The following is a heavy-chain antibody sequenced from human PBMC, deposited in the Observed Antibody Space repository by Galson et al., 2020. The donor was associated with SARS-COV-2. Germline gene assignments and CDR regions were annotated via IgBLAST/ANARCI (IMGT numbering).Heavy chain of an antibody. J-gene: IGHJ4*02. CDR2: IRSSSGTI. Sequence: GESLKISCAASGFTFSSYTMNWVRPTPVKGLELVAYIRSSSGTIYYADSVKGRFTISRDNAKSSLYLQLNSLRVEDTAVYYCARERLEYWGQGTLVTVSS. D-gene: IGHD1-1*01. CDR1: GFTFSSYT. CDR3: ARERLEY. V-gene: IGHV3-48*04.